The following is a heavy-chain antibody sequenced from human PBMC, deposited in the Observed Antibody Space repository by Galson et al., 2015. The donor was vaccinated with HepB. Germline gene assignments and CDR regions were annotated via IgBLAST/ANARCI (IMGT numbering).Heavy chain of an antibody. CDR1: GDSVSSNSAA. CDR3: ARDAGNLVDYYGMDV. Sequence: CAISGDSVSSNSAACYCIRQSPSRGLEWLGRTYYRSKWYNDYAVSVKSRITINPDTSKNQFSLQLNSVTPEDTAVYYCARDAGNLVDYYGMDVWGQGTTVTVSS. J-gene: IGHJ6*02. CDR2: TYYRSKWYN. V-gene: IGHV6-1*01. D-gene: IGHD1-26*01.